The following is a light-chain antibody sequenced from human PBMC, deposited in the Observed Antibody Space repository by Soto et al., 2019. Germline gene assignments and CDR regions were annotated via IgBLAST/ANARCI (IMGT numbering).Light chain of an antibody. CDR1: QSVSSSY. V-gene: IGKV3-20*01. CDR3: QQYGSSPHT. CDR2: GAS. Sequence: EIVLTQSPGTLSLSPGERATLSCRASQSVSSSYLAWYQHKPGQAPRLLIYGASSRATGIPDRFSGSGSGTDFTLTISRLEPEDFALYYYQQYGSSPHTFGQGTKLEIK. J-gene: IGKJ2*01.